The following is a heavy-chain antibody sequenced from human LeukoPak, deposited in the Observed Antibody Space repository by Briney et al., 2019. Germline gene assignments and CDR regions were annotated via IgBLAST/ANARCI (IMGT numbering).Heavy chain of an antibody. D-gene: IGHD1-14*01. CDR3: ARARKPLVTPDY. V-gene: IGHV3-66*01. CDR2: IYSGGST. J-gene: IGHJ4*02. Sequence: GGSLRLSCAASGFTVSSNYMSWVRQAPGKGLGWDSVIYSGGSTYYADPVKGRFTITRDNSNNTLYLQMNSLRAEDTAVYYCARARKPLVTPDYWGQGTLVSVSS. CDR1: GFTVSSNY.